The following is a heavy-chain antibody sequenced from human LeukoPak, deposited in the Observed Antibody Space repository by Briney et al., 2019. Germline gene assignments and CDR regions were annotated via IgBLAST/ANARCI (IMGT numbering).Heavy chain of an antibody. D-gene: IGHD6-13*01. CDR1: GGSISSGSYY. CDR3: ARASGYSSIMYGFDY. V-gene: IGHV4-61*02. J-gene: IGHJ4*02. CDR2: SYTSGST. Sequence: SQTLSLTCTVSGGSISSGSYYGSWVRRPAGKGLEWIRRSYTSGSTNYNPSLKSRVTISVDTSKNQFSLKLSSVTAADTAVYYCARASGYSSIMYGFDYWGQGTLVTVSS.